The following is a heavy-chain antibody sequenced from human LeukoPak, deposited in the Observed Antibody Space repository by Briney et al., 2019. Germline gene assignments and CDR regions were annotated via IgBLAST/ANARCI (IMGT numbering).Heavy chain of an antibody. J-gene: IGHJ4*02. CDR2: IYYSGST. CDR1: GGSISSYY. V-gene: IGHV4-59*01. Sequence: SETLSLTCTVSGGSISSYYWSWIRQPPGKGLEWIGYIYYSGSTNYNPSLKSRVTISVDTSKNQFSLKLSSVTAADTAVYYCAEFPRVITARPRPGHWGQGTLVTVSS. CDR3: AEFPRVITARPRPGH. D-gene: IGHD6-6*01.